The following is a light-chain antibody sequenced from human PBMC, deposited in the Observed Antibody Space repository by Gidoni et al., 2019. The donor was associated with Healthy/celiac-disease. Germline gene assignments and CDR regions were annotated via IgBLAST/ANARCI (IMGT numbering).Light chain of an antibody. CDR3: QQYGSSPYT. J-gene: IGKJ2*01. V-gene: IGKV3-20*01. CDR2: GAS. Sequence: DIVLPQSPGTLSLSPGERATLSCRASQSVSSSYLAWYQQKPGQAPRLLIYGASSRATGIPDRFSGSGSGTDFTLTISRLEPEDFAVYYCQQYGSSPYTFXQXTKLEIK. CDR1: QSVSSSY.